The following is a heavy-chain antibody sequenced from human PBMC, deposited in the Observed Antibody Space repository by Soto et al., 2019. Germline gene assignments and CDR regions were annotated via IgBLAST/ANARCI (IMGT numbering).Heavy chain of an antibody. CDR3: AADREFLDPPAGY. J-gene: IGHJ4*02. CDR1: GFTFTSSA. CDR2: IVVGSGNT. D-gene: IGHD3-3*01. Sequence: QMQLVQSGPEVKKPGTSVKVSCKASGFTFTSSAVQWVRQARGQRLEWIGWIVVGSGNTNYAQKFQERVTITRDMSTSTAYMELSSLRSEDTAVYYCAADREFLDPPAGYWGQGTLVTVSS. V-gene: IGHV1-58*01.